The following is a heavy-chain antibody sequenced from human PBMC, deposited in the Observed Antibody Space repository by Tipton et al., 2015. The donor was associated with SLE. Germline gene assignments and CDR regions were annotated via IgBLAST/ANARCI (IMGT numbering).Heavy chain of an antibody. Sequence: TLSLTCTVSGGSISSSSYYWGWIRQPPGKGLEWIGSIYYSGSTYYNPSLKSRVTISVDTSKNQFSLKPSSVTAADTAVYYCASVLGDVWGKGTTVTVSS. CDR1: GGSISSSSYY. CDR2: IYYSGST. J-gene: IGHJ6*04. CDR3: ASVLGDV. V-gene: IGHV4-39*07.